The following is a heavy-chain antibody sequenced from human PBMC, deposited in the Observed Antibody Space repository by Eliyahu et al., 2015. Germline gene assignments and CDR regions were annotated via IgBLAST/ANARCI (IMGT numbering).Heavy chain of an antibody. V-gene: IGHV3-30-3*02. J-gene: IGHJ4*02. Sequence: QVLLVQSGGGVXQPGKSLRLSXXGSGFPFNDFAXHWVRQXPGQGLGWLAVIXYDGTIKHYGDSVKGRFTVSRKNSKKTLYLEMSSLRPEDTAVYFCAKDVVDYAAGTYIPHWGQGTQVTVSS. CDR3: AKDVVDYAAGTYIPH. CDR2: IXYDGTIK. D-gene: IGHD4/OR15-4a*01. CDR1: GFPFNDFA.